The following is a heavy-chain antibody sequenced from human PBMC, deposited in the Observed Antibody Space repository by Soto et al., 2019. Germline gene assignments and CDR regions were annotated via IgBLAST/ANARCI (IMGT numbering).Heavy chain of an antibody. CDR1: VGSISSGGYY. D-gene: IGHD1-7*01. Sequence: PSETLSLTCTFSVGSISSGGYYCSWIRQHPWKGLEWIGYIYYSGSTYYNPSLKSRVTISVDTSKNQFSLKLSSVTAADTAVYYCARDIRLGHWNYPWFEPWGQGTLVNVSS. CDR2: IYYSGST. CDR3: ARDIRLGHWNYPWFEP. J-gene: IGHJ5*02. V-gene: IGHV4-31*03.